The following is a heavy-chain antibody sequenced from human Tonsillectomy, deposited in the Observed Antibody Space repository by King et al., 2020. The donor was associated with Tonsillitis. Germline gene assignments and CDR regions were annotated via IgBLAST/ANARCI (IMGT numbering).Heavy chain of an antibody. CDR3: APLSVPADTGGWFDP. CDR1: GFTFSSYG. D-gene: IGHD2-2*01. CDR2: ISYDGSNK. Sequence: VQLVESGGGVVQPGRSLRLSCAASGFTFSSYGMHWVRQAPGKGLEWVAVISYDGSNKYHADSVKGRFTISRDNSKNTLYLQMNSLRAEDTAVYYCAPLSVPADTGGWFDPWGQGTLVTVSS. V-gene: IGHV3-30*03. J-gene: IGHJ5*02.